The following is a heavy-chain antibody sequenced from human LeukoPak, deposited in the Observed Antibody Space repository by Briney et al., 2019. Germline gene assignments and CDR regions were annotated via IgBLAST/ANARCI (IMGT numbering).Heavy chain of an antibody. CDR3: VRHYDSTPYGTRNFMVYPDY. Sequence: GESLKISCKGSGYSFTSYWIGWVRQMPGKGLEWMGIIYPGDSDTRYSPSFQGQVTISVDKSISTAYLRWNSLKASDTAMYYCVRHYDSTPYGTRNFMVYPDYWGQGTLVTVSS. CDR2: IYPGDSDT. J-gene: IGHJ4*02. D-gene: IGHD3-22*01. V-gene: IGHV5-51*01. CDR1: GYSFTSYW.